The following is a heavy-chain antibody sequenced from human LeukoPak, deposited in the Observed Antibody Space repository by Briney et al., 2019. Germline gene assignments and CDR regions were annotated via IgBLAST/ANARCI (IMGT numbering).Heavy chain of an antibody. V-gene: IGHV3-23*01. CDR3: AKGLLVVPKSYDY. Sequence: PGGSLRLSCAASGFTFSSYAMSWVRQAPGKGLEWLSSISDTGDGTYYADSVKGRFTISRDNSKNTLYLQMNSLRAEDTALYHCAKGLLVVPKSYDYWGQGTLVTVPS. CDR1: GFTFSSYA. D-gene: IGHD3-22*01. J-gene: IGHJ4*02. CDR2: ISDTGDGT.